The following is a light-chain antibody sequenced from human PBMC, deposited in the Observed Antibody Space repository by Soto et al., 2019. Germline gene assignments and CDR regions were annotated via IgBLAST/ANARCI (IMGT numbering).Light chain of an antibody. CDR3: QQSFSTPIT. V-gene: IGKV1-39*01. Sequence: DIQMTQSPSSLSASVGDRVTIICRARQSISSYLNWYQQKPGKAPKLLIYATSNLQSGVPSRFSGSGSGTDFTLTISSLQPEDFATYYCQQSFSTPITFGQGTRLDIK. CDR2: ATS. J-gene: IGKJ5*01. CDR1: QSISSY.